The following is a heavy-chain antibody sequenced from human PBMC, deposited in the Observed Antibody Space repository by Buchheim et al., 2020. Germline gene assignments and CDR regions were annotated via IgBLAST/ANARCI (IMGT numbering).Heavy chain of an antibody. CDR1: GFTFSSYA. J-gene: IGHJ4*02. D-gene: IGHD3-10*01. V-gene: IGHV3-23*01. CDR2: ISGSGGST. Sequence: EVQLLESGGGLVQPGGSLRLSCAASGFTFSSYAMSWVRQAPGKGLEWVSAISGSGGSTYHADSVKGRVTISRDNSKNTLYLQMNSLRAEDTAVYYCAKDQLPNYYGSGSQHDYWGQGTL. CDR3: AKDQLPNYYGSGSQHDY.